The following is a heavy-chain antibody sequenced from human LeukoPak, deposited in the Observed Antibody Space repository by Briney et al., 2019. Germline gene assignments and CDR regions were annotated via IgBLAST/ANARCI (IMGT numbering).Heavy chain of an antibody. CDR2: IYYSGST. Sequence: SETLSPTCTVSGGSISTYYWNWIRQPPGKGLQWIGYIYYSGSTNYNPSLKSRVTISVDTSKNQFSLKLSSVTAADTAVYYCARLAVEQPDYWGQGTLVTVSS. J-gene: IGHJ4*02. CDR1: GGSISTYY. D-gene: IGHD6-13*01. CDR3: ARLAVEQPDY. V-gene: IGHV4-59*01.